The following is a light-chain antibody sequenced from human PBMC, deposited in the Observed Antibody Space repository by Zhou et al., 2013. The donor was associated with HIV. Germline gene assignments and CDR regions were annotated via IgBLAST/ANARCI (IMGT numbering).Light chain of an antibody. CDR2: LGS. CDR3: MQTLQTPT. CDR1: QSLLHSSGYNY. J-gene: IGKJ3*01. V-gene: IGKV2-28*01. Sequence: DIVMTQSPLSLPVTPGEPASISCRSSQSLLHSSGYNYLVWYLQKPGQSPQLLIYLGSNRASGVPDRFSGSGSGTDFTLKISRVEAEDVGVYYCMQTLQTPTFGPGPKWISN.